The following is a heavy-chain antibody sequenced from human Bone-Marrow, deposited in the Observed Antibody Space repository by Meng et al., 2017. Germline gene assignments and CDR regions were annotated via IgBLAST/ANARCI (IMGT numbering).Heavy chain of an antibody. D-gene: IGHD6-13*01. CDR2: TYYRSKWYN. V-gene: IGHV6-1*01. Sequence: SQTLSLTCAISGDSVSSNSAAWNWIRQSPSRGLEWLGRTYYRSKWYNDYAVSVKSRITINPDTSKNQFSLKLSSVTAADTAVYYCARGLDEQLVLPVLFDYWGQGTLVTVSS. CDR1: GDSVSSNSAA. CDR3: ARGLDEQLVLPVLFDY. J-gene: IGHJ4*02.